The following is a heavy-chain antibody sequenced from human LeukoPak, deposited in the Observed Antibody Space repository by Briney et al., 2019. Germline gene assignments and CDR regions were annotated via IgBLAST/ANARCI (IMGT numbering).Heavy chain of an antibody. CDR1: GFSLNTSGVG. CDR2: IYGNNDK. J-gene: IGHJ5*02. D-gene: IGHD1-1*01. Sequence: ESGPTLVKPTQTLTLTCTFSGFSLNTSGVGVGWIRQPPGKALEWLALIYGNNDKRYSPSLKSRLTMTKDTSKNQVVLTMTNMDPVDTATYFCAHRRRTGLENWFDPWGQGTLVTVSS. V-gene: IGHV2-5*01. CDR3: AHRRRTGLENWFDP.